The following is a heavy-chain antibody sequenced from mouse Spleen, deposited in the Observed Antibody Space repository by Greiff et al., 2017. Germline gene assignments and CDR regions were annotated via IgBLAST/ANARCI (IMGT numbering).Heavy chain of an antibody. CDR1: GYTFTSYW. Sequence: QVQLQQSGAELVKPGASVKMSCKASGYTFTSYWITWVKQRPGQGLEWIGNIDPSDSETHYNQKFKDKATLTVDKSSSTAYMQLSSLTSEDSAVYYCARGGEYYFDYWGQGTTLTVSS. CDR2: IDPSDSET. CDR3: ARGGEYYFDY. J-gene: IGHJ2*01. V-gene: IGHV1-61*01.